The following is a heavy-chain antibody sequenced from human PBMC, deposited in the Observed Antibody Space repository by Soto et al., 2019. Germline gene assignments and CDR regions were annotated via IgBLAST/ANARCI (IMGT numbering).Heavy chain of an antibody. D-gene: IGHD2-15*01. CDR3: ALDPGGGAMGEFDS. J-gene: IGHJ4*02. V-gene: IGHV4-38-2*01. CDR1: GYSIRSGYY. CDR2: IFHSGST. Sequence: SETLSLTGAAAGYSIRSGYYWGWIRQPPGKGLEWIGSIFHSGSTYSNPSLKSRVTISVDTSKNQFSLKLASATAADTPVYYFALDPGGGAMGEFDSLGQGTVVT.